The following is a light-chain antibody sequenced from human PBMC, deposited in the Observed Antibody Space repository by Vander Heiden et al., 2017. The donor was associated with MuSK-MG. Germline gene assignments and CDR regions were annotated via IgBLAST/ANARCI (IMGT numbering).Light chain of an antibody. Sequence: SSELTQDPAVSVALGQTGSITCQGHRLRNYYENRYQQKPEQAPVLLIYSKNNRTSGTPDRFSGSSSVITASLTITGAQAEDEADYYCHSRDSSGNLVLFGGGTKLTVL. CDR3: HSRDSSGNLVL. V-gene: IGLV3-19*01. CDR1: RLRNYY. CDR2: SKN. J-gene: IGLJ2*01.